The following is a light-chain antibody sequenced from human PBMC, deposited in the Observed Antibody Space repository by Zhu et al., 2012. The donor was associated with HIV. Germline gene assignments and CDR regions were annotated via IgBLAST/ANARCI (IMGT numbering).Light chain of an antibody. CDR3: QHYSNWPPLYT. V-gene: IGKV3D-15*01. CDR2: RAS. CDR1: QSVGTN. Sequence: ETVMTQSPATLSVSPGERSTLSCRASQSVGTNLAWYQQKPGQVPRLLISRASTRATGIPDRFSGSGSGTDFTLTISSLQSEDFAVYYCQHYSNWPPLYTFGQGTKVEIK. J-gene: IGKJ2*01.